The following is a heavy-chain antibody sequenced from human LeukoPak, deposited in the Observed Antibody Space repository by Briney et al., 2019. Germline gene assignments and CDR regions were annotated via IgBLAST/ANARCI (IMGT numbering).Heavy chain of an antibody. CDR2: FYYDGKT. V-gene: IGHV4-39*07. D-gene: IGHD3-3*01. Sequence: PSETLSLTCTVSGDSISSNNYYWAWNRQPPGKGLEWVGSFYYDGKTYYNPALKSRVTISVDTSKNQFSLKLSSVTAADTAVYYCARGGRITIFGVVINCHFDYWGQGTLVTVPS. CDR3: ARGGRITIFGVVINCHFDY. J-gene: IGHJ4*02. CDR1: GDSISSNNYY.